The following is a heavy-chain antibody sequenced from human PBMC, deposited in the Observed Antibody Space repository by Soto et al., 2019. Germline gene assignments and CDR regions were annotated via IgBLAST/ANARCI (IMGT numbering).Heavy chain of an antibody. CDR1: GGSISSSSYY. Sequence: SETLSLTCTVSGGSISSSSYYWGWIRQPPGKGLEWIGSIYYSGSTYYNPSLKSRVTISVDTSKNQFSLKLSSVTAADTAVYYCASPYYYGSGSYRYMDVWGQGTTVTVSS. V-gene: IGHV4-39*01. CDR3: ASPYYYGSGSYRYMDV. D-gene: IGHD3-10*01. CDR2: IYYSGST. J-gene: IGHJ6*02.